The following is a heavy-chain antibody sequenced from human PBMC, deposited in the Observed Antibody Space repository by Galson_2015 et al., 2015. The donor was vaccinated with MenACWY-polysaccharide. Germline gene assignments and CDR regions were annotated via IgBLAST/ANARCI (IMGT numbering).Heavy chain of an antibody. D-gene: IGHD1-26*01. CDR1: GFSFSSYA. Sequence: SLRLSCAASGFSFSSYAMSWVRQAPGKGLEWVSHISGDGTTTYYADSVRGRFSISRDNSKNTLYLQMNSLRAEDTAVYYCVKGAYSGRGFCDYWGQGTLVTVSS. CDR3: VKGAYSGRGFCDY. V-gene: IGHV3-23*01. J-gene: IGHJ4*02. CDR2: ISGDGTTT.